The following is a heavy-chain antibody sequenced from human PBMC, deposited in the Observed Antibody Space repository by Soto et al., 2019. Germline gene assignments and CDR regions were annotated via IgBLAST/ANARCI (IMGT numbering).Heavy chain of an antibody. Sequence: EVQLVESGGGLVQPGGSLRLSCAASGFTFSSYAMHWVRQAPGKGLEYVSAISSNGGSTYYANSVKGRFTISRDNSKNTLYLQMGSLRAEDMAVYYCAVGDYGDYWGQGTLVTVSS. D-gene: IGHD4-17*01. CDR2: ISSNGGST. CDR1: GFTFSSYA. CDR3: AVGDYGDY. V-gene: IGHV3-64*01. J-gene: IGHJ4*02.